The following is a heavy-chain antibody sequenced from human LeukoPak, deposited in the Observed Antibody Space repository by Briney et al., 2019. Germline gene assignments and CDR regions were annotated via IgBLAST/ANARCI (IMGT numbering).Heavy chain of an antibody. CDR3: ATNRWDYYDSSGYYGKFDY. CDR2: FDPEDGET. V-gene: IGHV1-24*01. J-gene: IGHJ4*02. D-gene: IGHD3-22*01. Sequence: ASVKVSCKVSGYTLTELSMHWVRQAPGKGLEWMGGFDPEDGETIYAQKFQGRVTMTEDTSTDTAYMELSSLRSEDTAVYYCATNRWDYYDSSGYYGKFDYWGQGTLVTVSS. CDR1: GYTLTELS.